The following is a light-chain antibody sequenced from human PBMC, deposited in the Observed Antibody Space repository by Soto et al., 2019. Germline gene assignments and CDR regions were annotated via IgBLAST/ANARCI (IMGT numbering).Light chain of an antibody. CDR2: VTS. Sequence: DIQMTHSPSAMSASVGERVTITFLASQFISSSLAWFQQKPGEVPKRLIFVTSGLQSGVPSMFIGSGSGTEFTLTISSLQPEDFATYYCLKYHNYPWKFALGTKVDIK. CDR3: LKYHNYPWK. V-gene: IGKV1-17*03. J-gene: IGKJ1*01. CDR1: QFISSS.